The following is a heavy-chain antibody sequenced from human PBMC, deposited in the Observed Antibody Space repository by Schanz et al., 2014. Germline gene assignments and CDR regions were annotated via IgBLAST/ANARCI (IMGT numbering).Heavy chain of an antibody. CDR3: ARDLYHYGVFDS. CDR2: MSGSGSIA. CDR1: GFTFFGSFA. Sequence: EVQLLESGGGLVQPGGSLRLSCVASGFTFFGSFAMSCVRHAPGKGLEWVSGMSGSGSIAEYADSVKGRFTISRANSRKTLYLKRNSAGADDAAVYYCARDLYHYGVFDSWGQGTLVTVSS. V-gene: IGHV3-23*01. J-gene: IGHJ5*01. D-gene: IGHD3-16*01.